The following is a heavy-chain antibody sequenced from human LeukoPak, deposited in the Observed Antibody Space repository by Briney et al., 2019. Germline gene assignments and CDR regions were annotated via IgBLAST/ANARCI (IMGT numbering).Heavy chain of an antibody. CDR1: GYTFTGYY. V-gene: IGHV1-2*02. CDR3: ARVRSKNSSGWYGLDY. J-gene: IGHJ4*02. CDR2: INPNSGAT. D-gene: IGHD6-19*01. Sequence: GASVKVSCKASGYTFTGYYMHWVRQAPGQGLEWMGWINPNSGATTYAQKFQGRVTMTRDTSISTAYMELSRLRSDDTAVYYCARVRSKNSSGWYGLDYWGQGTLVTVSS.